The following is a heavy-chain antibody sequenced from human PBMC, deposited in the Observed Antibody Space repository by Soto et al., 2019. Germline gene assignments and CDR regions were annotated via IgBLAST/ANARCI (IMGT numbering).Heavy chain of an antibody. J-gene: IGHJ4*02. V-gene: IGHV3-21*01. D-gene: IGHD6-19*01. Sequence: EVQLVESGGGLVKPGGSLRLSCAASGFTFSSYSMNWVRQAPGKGLEWVSSISSSSSYIYYADSVKGRFTISRDNAKNSLYLQMNSLRAEDTGVYYCARDKVAVADFDYWGQGTLVTVSS. CDR3: ARDKVAVADFDY. CDR2: ISSSSSYI. CDR1: GFTFSSYS.